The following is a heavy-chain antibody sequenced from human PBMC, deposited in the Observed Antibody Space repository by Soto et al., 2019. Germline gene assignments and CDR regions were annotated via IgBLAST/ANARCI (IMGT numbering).Heavy chain of an antibody. Sequence: SETLSLTCAVYGGSFSGYYWRWIRQPPGKGLEWIGEINHSGSTNYNPSLKSRVTISVDTSKNQFSLKLSSVTAADTAVYYCAVTTTVVTRFDYWGQGTLVTVSS. CDR2: INHSGST. V-gene: IGHV4-34*01. CDR3: AVTTTVVTRFDY. D-gene: IGHD4-17*01. J-gene: IGHJ4*02. CDR1: GGSFSGYY.